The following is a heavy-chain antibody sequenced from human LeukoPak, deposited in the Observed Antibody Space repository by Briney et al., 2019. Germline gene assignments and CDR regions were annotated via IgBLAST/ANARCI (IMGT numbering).Heavy chain of an antibody. CDR1: GGSISSGGYY. D-gene: IGHD6-19*01. CDR3: ARSEWAVAGDFDY. J-gene: IGHJ4*02. V-gene: IGHV4-39*01. Sequence: KSSETLSLTCTVSGGSISSGGYYWGWIRQPPGKGLEWIGSIYYSGSTYYNPSLKSRVTISVDTSKNQFSLKLSSVTAADTAVYYCARSEWAVAGDFDYWGQGTLVTVSS. CDR2: IYYSGST.